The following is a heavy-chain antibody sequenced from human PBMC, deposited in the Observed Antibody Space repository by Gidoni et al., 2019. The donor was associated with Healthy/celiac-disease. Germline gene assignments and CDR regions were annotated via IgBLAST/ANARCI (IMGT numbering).Heavy chain of an antibody. CDR2: SSGSGGST. D-gene: IGHD1-26*01. CDR1: GLTFSSYA. V-gene: IGHV3-23*01. Sequence: EVQLLASGGGVVPLGGSLGRSCAASGLTFSSYAMSWVRQAPGKGVEWVSASSGSGGSTYYADSVEGRVTISRDNSKNTLYLQMKSMRAEDTDVYYCEKDWVGATQYYFDYWGQGTLVTVSS. J-gene: IGHJ4*02. CDR3: EKDWVGATQYYFDY.